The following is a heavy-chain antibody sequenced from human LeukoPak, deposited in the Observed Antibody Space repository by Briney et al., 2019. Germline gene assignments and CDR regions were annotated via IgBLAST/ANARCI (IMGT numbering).Heavy chain of an antibody. CDR3: ARLKTYYAFWNVFDY. CDR1: GFTFSSYA. D-gene: IGHD3-3*01. CDR2: ISYDGSNK. J-gene: IGHJ4*02. V-gene: IGHV3-30*04. Sequence: GGSLRLSCAASGFTFSSYAMHWVRQAPGKGLEWVAVISYDGSNKYYADSVRGRLTISRDNSNNTLYLQMNSLRAEDTAVYCARLKTYYAFWNVFDYWGQGTLVTVSS.